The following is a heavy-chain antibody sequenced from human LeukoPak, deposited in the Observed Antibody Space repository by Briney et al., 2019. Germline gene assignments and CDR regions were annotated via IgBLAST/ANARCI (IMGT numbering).Heavy chain of an antibody. CDR1: GFTFDDYA. CDR3: ASQTLDAFDI. V-gene: IGHV3-9*01. Sequence: GGSLRLSCAASGFTFDDYAMHWVRQAPGKGLEWVSGISWNSGSIGYADSVKGRFTISRDNAKNSLYLQMNSLRAEDTAVYYCASQTLDAFDIWGQGTMVTVSS. J-gene: IGHJ3*02. CDR2: ISWNSGSI.